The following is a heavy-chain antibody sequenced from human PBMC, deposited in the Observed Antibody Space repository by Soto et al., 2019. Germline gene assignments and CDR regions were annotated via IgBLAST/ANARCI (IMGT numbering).Heavy chain of an antibody. D-gene: IGHD3-9*01. J-gene: IGHJ3*02. V-gene: IGHV3-48*03. CDR2: IDATSNII. CDR1: GFDLSSYE. Sequence: EVQLVESGGGLVWPGGSLTLSCAATGFDLSSYEMNWVRQAPGKGLEWVSYIDATSNIIHYADSVEGRFTISRDNSKNSVFLQMNSLGAEDTAVYYCARDRWHRDWHPGAFDIWGRGTMVTASS. CDR3: ARDRWHRDWHPGAFDI.